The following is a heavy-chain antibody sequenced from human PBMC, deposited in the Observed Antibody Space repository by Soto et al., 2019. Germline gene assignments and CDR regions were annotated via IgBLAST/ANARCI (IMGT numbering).Heavy chain of an antibody. J-gene: IGHJ4*02. CDR2: ISYDGSNK. Sequence: QVQLVESGGGVVQPGRSLRLSCAASGFTFSSYGMHWVRQAPGKGLEWVAVISYDGSNKYYADSVKGRFTISRDNSKNTLYLKMNSLRAEDTAVYYCAKVKKYCSGGSCFYFDYWGQGTLVTVSS. CDR1: GFTFSSYG. CDR3: AKVKKYCSGGSCFYFDY. V-gene: IGHV3-30*18. D-gene: IGHD2-15*01.